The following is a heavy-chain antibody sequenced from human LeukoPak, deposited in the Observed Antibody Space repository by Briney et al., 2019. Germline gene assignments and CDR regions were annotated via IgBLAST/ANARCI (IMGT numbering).Heavy chain of an antibody. D-gene: IGHD1-26*01. Sequence: SETLSLTCTVSGGSIRSYYWSWMRQPPGKGLEWIGYIYYSGSTKYNPSLKSRATISLDTSKNQFSLKLSSVTAADTAVYYCASGSYYFDYWGQGTLVTVSS. CDR1: GGSIRSYY. CDR3: ASGSYYFDY. V-gene: IGHV4-59*08. CDR2: IYYSGST. J-gene: IGHJ4*02.